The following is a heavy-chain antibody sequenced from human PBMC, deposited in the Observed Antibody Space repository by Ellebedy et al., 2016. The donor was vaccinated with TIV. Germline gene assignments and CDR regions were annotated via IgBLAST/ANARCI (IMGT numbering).Heavy chain of an antibody. V-gene: IGHV3-23*01. D-gene: IGHD6-13*01. CDR2: ISGRAAST. CDR1: GFTFNKNA. J-gene: IGHJ5*02. CDR3: AKTPPGDDRSWGDNWFDP. Sequence: PGGSLRLSCVASGFTFNKNAMSWVRQAPGKGLEWVSVISGRAASTYYADSVKGRFTISRDNFKNTLYLQMNSLRTEDTALYFCAKTPPGDDRSWGDNWFDPWGQGTLVTVSS.